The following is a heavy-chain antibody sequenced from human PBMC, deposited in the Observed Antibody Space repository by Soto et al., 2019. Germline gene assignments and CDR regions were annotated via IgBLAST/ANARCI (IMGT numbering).Heavy chain of an antibody. CDR3: ARDGRGRGAYYFDY. CDR1: GFTFSSYS. V-gene: IGHV3-21*01. Sequence: GGSLRLSCAASGFTFSSYSMNWVRQAPGKGLEWVSSISSSSSYIYYADSVKGRFTISRDNAKNSLYLQMNSLRAEDTAVYYCARDGRGRGAYYFDYGGQGTLVTVSS. J-gene: IGHJ4*02. CDR2: ISSSSSYI. D-gene: IGHD3-10*01.